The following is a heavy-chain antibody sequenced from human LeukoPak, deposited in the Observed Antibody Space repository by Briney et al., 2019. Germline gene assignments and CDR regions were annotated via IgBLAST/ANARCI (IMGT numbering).Heavy chain of an antibody. CDR1: GGSISSSSYY. Sequence: SETLSLTCTVSGGSISSSSYYWGWIRQPPGKGLEWIGSIYYSGSTYYNPSLKSRVTISVDTSKNQFSLKLSSVAAADTAVYYCARHWKNGAFDYWGQGTLVTVSS. J-gene: IGHJ4*02. CDR2: IYYSGST. CDR3: ARHWKNGAFDY. V-gene: IGHV4-39*01. D-gene: IGHD1-26*01.